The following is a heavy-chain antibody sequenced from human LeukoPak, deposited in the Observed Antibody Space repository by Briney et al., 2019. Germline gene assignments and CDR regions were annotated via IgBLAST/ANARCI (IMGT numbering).Heavy chain of an antibody. V-gene: IGHV3-23*01. CDR3: AKDQYYDILTGYYYYGMDV. J-gene: IGHJ6*02. CDR2: ISGSGGSI. CDR1: GRTFSSYA. Sequence: GSLRLSCAASGRTFSSYAMSYDRQAPGNVLEWVSVISGSGGSIYYADSVKGRFTISRDNSNNTLYLQMNSMRAEDTAVYYCAKDQYYDILTGYYYYGMDVWGQGTTVTVSS. D-gene: IGHD3-9*01.